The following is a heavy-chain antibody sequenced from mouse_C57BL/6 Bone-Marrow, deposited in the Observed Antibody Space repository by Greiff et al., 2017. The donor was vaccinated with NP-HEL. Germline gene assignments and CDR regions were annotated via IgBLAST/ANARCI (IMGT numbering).Heavy chain of an antibody. V-gene: IGHV5-15*01. J-gene: IGHJ4*01. CDR3: AREGVDVGTLNAMDY. CDR2: ISNLADSI. D-gene: IGHD1-1*01. Sequence: EVHLVESGGGLVQPGGSLKLSCAASGFTFSDYGMAWVRQAPRKGPEWVAFISNLADSIYYADTVTGRITISRENAKNTLYLEMSSLRSEDTAMYYCAREGVDVGTLNAMDYWGQGTAATVSA. CDR1: GFTFSDYG.